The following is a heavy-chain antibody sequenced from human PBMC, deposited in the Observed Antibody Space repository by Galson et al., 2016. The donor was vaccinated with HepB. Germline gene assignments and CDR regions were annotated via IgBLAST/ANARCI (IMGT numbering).Heavy chain of an antibody. CDR2: MNHSGKT. CDR1: GGSISSANCY. V-gene: IGHV4-39*07. CDR3: ARARRGYSCAGWIDQ. D-gene: IGHD5-18*01. Sequence: SETLSLTCTVSGGSISSANCYWSWIRQPPGKGLEWIGEMNHSGKTNYNPSLKSRVSIPRDTSKKQFSLKLTSVTAADTAIYYCARARRGYSCAGWIDQWGQGTLVTVSS. J-gene: IGHJ4*02.